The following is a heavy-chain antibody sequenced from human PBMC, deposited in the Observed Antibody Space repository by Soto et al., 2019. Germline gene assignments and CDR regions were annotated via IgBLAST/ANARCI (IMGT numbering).Heavy chain of an antibody. CDR2: FSHSGNT. Sequence: QVQLRESGPGLVKPSQTLSLTCSVSGGSVSSGDYYWSWIRQSPGKGLEWIAYFSHSGNTYYSPSLKSRVTVSFTMSKKQFSLRLSSVTAADTATYYCAVNGGNYNFDNWGQGTLVTVSS. J-gene: IGHJ4*02. CDR1: GGSVSSGDYY. D-gene: IGHD1-26*01. CDR3: AVNGGNYNFDN. V-gene: IGHV4-30-4*01.